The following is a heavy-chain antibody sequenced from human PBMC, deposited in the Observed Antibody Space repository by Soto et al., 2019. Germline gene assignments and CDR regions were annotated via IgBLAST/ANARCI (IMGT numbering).Heavy chain of an antibody. J-gene: IGHJ6*03. CDR1: GFSLSTSGVG. D-gene: IGHD2-21*01. Sequence: QITFKESGPTLVKPTQTLTLTCTFSGFSLSTSGVGVGWIRQPPGKALEWLALIYWDEDKRYSPSLKSRPTITKDTSQNQVVLTMTNMDPVDTAPYYCAHVGIASLTYYYMDVWGKGTTVTVSS. CDR3: AHVGIASLTYYYMDV. V-gene: IGHV2-5*02. CDR2: IYWDEDK.